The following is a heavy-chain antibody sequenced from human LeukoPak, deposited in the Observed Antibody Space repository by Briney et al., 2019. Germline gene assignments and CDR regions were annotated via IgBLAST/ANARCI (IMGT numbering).Heavy chain of an antibody. J-gene: IGHJ6*03. D-gene: IGHD3-16*01. V-gene: IGHV4-34*01. Sequence: SETLSLTCAVHGGSFSGYYWSWIRQPPGKGLEWIGEINHSGSTNYNPSLKSRVTISVDTSKNQFSLKLSSVTAADTAVYYCARVASPAAGGNYYMDVWAKGTTVTVSS. CDR3: ARVASPAAGGNYYMDV. CDR2: INHSGST. CDR1: GGSFSGYY.